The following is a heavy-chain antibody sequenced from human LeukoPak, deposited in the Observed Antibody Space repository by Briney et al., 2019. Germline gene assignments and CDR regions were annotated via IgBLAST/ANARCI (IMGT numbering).Heavy chain of an antibody. Sequence: PGGSLRLSCVVSGFTFSSYSMSWVRQAPGKGLEWVSAISGSGGSTYYADSVKGRFTISRDNSKNTLYLQMNSLRAEDTAVYYCAKMNSQGGIVGATESAFDIWGQGTMVTVSS. J-gene: IGHJ3*02. D-gene: IGHD1-26*01. V-gene: IGHV3-23*01. CDR3: AKMNSQGGIVGATESAFDI. CDR2: ISGSGGST. CDR1: GFTFSSYS.